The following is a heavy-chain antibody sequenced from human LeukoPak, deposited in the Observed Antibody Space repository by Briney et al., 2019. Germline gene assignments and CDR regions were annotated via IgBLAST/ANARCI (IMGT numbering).Heavy chain of an antibody. J-gene: IGHJ3*02. V-gene: IGHV3-21*01. CDR2: ISSSSSYI. D-gene: IGHD1-26*01. CDR3: ARDTYKGIVGARDI. Sequence: KAGGSLRLSCAASGFTFSSYSMNWVRQAPGKGLEWVSSISSSSSYIYYADSVKGRFTISRDNAKNSLYLQMNSLRAEDTAVYYCARDTYKGIVGARDIWGQGTMVTVPS. CDR1: GFTFSSYS.